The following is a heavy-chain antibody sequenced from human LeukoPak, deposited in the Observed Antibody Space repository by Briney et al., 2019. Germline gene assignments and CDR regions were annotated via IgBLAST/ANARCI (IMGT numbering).Heavy chain of an antibody. J-gene: IGHJ4*02. Sequence: GPSLSLSCAASGHAFNTYAMHWVRHAPGKGLEWVTLICHDGRHKLYIDSVRDRLTISRDNSKNTVYLQMNGLRAEDTAVYYCARKSFCAGSYSHLGGQGTRVSV. CDR3: ARKSFCAGSYSHL. CDR2: ICHDGRHK. V-gene: IGHV3-33*01. CDR1: GHAFNTYA. D-gene: IGHD3-10*01.